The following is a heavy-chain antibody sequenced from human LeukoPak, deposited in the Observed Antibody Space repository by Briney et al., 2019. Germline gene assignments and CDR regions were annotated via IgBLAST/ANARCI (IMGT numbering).Heavy chain of an antibody. V-gene: IGHV4-59*01. CDR3: ARYYYDNSGSIYAFDI. CDR2: IYYSGST. Sequence: SETLSLTCTVSGGSIGSYYWTWIRQPPGKGLEWIGYIYYSGSTNYNPSPKSRVTISVDTSKNQFSLKLSSVTTADTAVYYCARYYYDNSGSIYAFDIWGQGTMVTVSS. CDR1: GGSIGSYY. J-gene: IGHJ3*02. D-gene: IGHD3-22*01.